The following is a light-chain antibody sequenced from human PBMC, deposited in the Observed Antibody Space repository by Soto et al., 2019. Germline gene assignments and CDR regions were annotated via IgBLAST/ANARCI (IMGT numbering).Light chain of an antibody. V-gene: IGLV1-47*01. Sequence: QLVLTQPPSASVTPGQRVTISCSGSRSNIGSNFLYWYQQFPGTAPKLLIYRNNQRPSGVPDRFSGSKSGTSASLAISGLPSEDEADYYCAAWDDSLSGWVFGGGTQLTVL. CDR3: AAWDDSLSGWV. J-gene: IGLJ3*02. CDR1: RSNIGSNF. CDR2: RNN.